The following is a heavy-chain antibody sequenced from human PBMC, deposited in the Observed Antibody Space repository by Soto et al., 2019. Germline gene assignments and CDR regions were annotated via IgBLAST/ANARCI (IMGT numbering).Heavy chain of an antibody. Sequence: SETLSLTCTVSGGSVSSGSYYWSWIRQPPGKGLEWIGEINHSGSTNYNPSLKSRVTISVDMSKNQFSLKLSSVTAADTAVYYCARGVATVVTSYFDYWGQGTLVTVSS. CDR1: GGSVSSGSYY. J-gene: IGHJ4*02. CDR2: INHSGST. D-gene: IGHD5-12*01. V-gene: IGHV4-39*07. CDR3: ARGVATVVTSYFDY.